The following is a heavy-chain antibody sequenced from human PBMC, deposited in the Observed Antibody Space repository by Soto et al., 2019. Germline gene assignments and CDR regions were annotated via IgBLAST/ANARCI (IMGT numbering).Heavy chain of an antibody. CDR1: GFTYESYA. Sequence: EVQLLESGGGLVQPGGSLRLSCAASGFTYESYAMSWVRQAPGKGLEWVSGINSGGTVAHYADSVKGRFAISRDNSKNTISLEMNSLRADETGLYYCAISTGGFGGLFVVPSDYWGQGTLVTVSS. D-gene: IGHD3-16*02. CDR2: INSGGTVA. V-gene: IGHV3-23*01. J-gene: IGHJ4*02. CDR3: AISTGGFGGLFVVPSDY.